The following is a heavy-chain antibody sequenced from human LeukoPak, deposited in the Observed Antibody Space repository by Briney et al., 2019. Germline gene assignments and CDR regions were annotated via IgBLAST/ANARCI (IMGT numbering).Heavy chain of an antibody. Sequence: GGSLRLSCAASGFTFRSYSMNWVRQAPGKGLEWVSAIDPSSTYIYYADSVKGRFTISRDNAENSLYLQMNSLRVEDTAVYYCARGVYGDGYNYVDFDYWGQGTLVTVSS. V-gene: IGHV3-21*01. D-gene: IGHD5-24*01. CDR1: GFTFRSYS. CDR2: IDPSSTYI. J-gene: IGHJ4*02. CDR3: ARGVYGDGYNYVDFDY.